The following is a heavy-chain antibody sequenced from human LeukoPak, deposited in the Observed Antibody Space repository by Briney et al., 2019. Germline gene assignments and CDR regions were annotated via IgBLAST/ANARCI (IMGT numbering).Heavy chain of an antibody. CDR3: ASNIITMVRGVINNNWFDP. V-gene: IGHV1-69*04. J-gene: IGHJ5*02. CDR1: GGTFSSYA. D-gene: IGHD3-10*01. CDR2: IIPILGIA. Sequence: SVKVSCKASGGTFSSYAISWVRQAPGQGLEWMGRIIPILGIANYAQKFQGRVTITADKSTSTAYMELSSLRSEDTAVYYCASNIITMVRGVINNNWFDPWGQGTLVTVSS.